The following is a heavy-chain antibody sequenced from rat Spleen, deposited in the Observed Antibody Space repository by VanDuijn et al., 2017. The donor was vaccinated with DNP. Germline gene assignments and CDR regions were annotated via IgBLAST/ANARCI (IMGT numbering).Heavy chain of an antibody. D-gene: IGHD1-11*01. Sequence: EVQLQESGPGLVKPSQSLSLTCSVTGYSITSSYRWSWIRKFPGNKMVYIGHISYSGNTHYNPSLKSRISITRDTSKNQFFLQLNSVTTEDTATYYCARWRPMDAWGQGTSVTVSS. CDR3: ARWRPMDA. J-gene: IGHJ4*01. V-gene: IGHV3-1*01. CDR2: ISYSGNT. CDR1: GYSITSSY.